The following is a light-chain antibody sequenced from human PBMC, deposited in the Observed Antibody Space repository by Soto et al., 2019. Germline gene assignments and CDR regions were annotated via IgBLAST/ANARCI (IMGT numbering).Light chain of an antibody. CDR2: ATS. V-gene: IGKV3-20*01. CDR1: QSVSSSY. J-gene: IGKJ3*01. Sequence: EIGLTQSPGTLSLSPGERATLSCRASQSVSSSYLAWYQQKPGQPPRLVMYATSSRATGIPARFSGSGSGTNFTLPISRREPEDFAVYYCQKYGSSPWTFGKGPRVDI. CDR3: QKYGSSPWT.